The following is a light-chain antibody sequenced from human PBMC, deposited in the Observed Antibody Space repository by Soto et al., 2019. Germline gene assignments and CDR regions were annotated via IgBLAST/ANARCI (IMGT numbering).Light chain of an antibody. V-gene: IGLV2-14*01. CDR1: SSDVGSSNY. J-gene: IGLJ2*01. Sequence: QSALTQPASVSGSPGQSITISCTGTSSDVGSSNYVSWYQQHPGKAPKLMIYEVRNRPSGVSDRFSGSKSGQTASLTIFGLQAEDEADYYCSSYTTSTTQVFGGGTQLPS. CDR2: EVR. CDR3: SSYTTSTTQV.